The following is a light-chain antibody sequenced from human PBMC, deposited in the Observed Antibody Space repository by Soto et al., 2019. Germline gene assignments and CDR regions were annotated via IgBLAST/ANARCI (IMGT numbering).Light chain of an antibody. J-gene: IGLJ3*02. CDR3: SSYSGSNNFGV. CDR2: EGS. Sequence: QSALTQPASVSGSPGQSITISCTGTSSDVGSYNLVSWYQQHPGKAPKLMIYEGSKRPSGVPDRFSGSKSGNTASLTVSGLQAEDEADYYCSSYSGSNNFGVFGGGTKVTVL. V-gene: IGLV2-14*02. CDR1: SSDVGSYNL.